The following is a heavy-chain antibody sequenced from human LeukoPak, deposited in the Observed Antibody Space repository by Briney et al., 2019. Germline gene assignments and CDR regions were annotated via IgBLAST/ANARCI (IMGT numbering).Heavy chain of an antibody. J-gene: IGHJ5*02. CDR2: IIPIFGTA. D-gene: IGHD6-13*01. CDR3: ARDQQLVHGSDH. CDR1: GGTFSSYA. Sequence: SVKVSCKASGGTFSSYAISWVRQAPGQGLEWMGGIIPIFGTANYAQDLQGRVTMTKDTSTSTAYMELRSLGSDDTAVYYCARDQQLVHGSDHWGQGTLVTVSS. V-gene: IGHV1-69*05.